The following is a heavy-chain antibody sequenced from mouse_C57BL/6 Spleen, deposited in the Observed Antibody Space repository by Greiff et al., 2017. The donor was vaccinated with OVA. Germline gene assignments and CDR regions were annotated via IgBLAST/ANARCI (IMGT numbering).Heavy chain of an antibody. CDR3: ARHGNYHYYAMDY. J-gene: IGHJ4*01. Sequence: QVQLKESGPGLVAPSQSLSITCTVSGFSLTSYGVHWVRQPPGKGLEWLVVIWSDGSTTYNSALKSRLSISKDNSKSQVFLKMNSLQTDDTAMYYCARHGNYHYYAMDYWGQGTSVNVSS. D-gene: IGHD2-1*01. CDR1: GFSLTSYG. V-gene: IGHV2-6-1*01. CDR2: IWSDGST.